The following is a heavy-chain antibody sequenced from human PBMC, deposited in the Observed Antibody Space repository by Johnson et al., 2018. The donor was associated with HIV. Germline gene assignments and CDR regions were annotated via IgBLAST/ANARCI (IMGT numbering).Heavy chain of an antibody. CDR3: ASDGWELLGVAAFDV. Sequence: QMQLVESGGGVVQPGRSLRLSCAASGFTFSSYAMHWVRQAPGKGLEWVAVISYDGNNKYYADSVKGRFTISRDTSKNTLYLQMNSLRPEDTAVYYCASDGWELLGVAAFDVWGQGTLVTVSS. D-gene: IGHD1-26*01. J-gene: IGHJ3*01. CDR2: ISYDGNNK. V-gene: IGHV3-30*14. CDR1: GFTFSSYA.